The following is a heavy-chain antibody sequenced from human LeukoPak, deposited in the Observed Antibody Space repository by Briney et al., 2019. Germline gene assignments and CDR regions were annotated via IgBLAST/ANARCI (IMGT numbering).Heavy chain of an antibody. Sequence: GGSLRLSCAASGFTFSSYGMHWVRQAPGKGLEWVAVISYDGSNKYYVDSVKGRFTISRDNSKNTLYLQMNSLRAEDTAVYYCANALLYYYGSGSYFRVDAFDIWGQGTMVTVSS. CDR2: ISYDGSNK. J-gene: IGHJ3*02. CDR1: GFTFSSYG. V-gene: IGHV3-30*18. D-gene: IGHD3-10*01. CDR3: ANALLYYYGSGSYFRVDAFDI.